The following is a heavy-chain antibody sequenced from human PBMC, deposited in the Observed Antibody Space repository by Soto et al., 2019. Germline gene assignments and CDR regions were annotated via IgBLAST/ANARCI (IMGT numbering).Heavy chain of an antibody. J-gene: IGHJ3*02. CDR2: ISGSGGST. V-gene: IGHV3-23*01. CDR3: AKDGIVQMVYATDVFDI. Sequence: PGGSLRLSCAASGFTFSSYAMSWVRQAPGKGLEWVSAISGSGGSTYYADSVKGRFTISRDNSKNTLYLQMNSLRAEDTAVYYCAKDGIVQMVYATDVFDIWGKGTMVTVSS. CDR1: GFTFSSYA. D-gene: IGHD2-8*01.